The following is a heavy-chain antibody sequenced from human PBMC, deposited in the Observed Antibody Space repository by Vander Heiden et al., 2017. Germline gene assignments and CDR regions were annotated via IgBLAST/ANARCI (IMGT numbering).Heavy chain of an antibody. Sequence: QLQLQESGPGLVKPSETLSLTCTVSGGSISSSSYYWGWIRQPPGKGLEWIGSSYYSGSTYYNPSLKSRVTISVDTSKNQFSLKLSSVTAADTAVYYCARHRKQWLAFFDYWGQGTLVTVSS. CDR3: ARHRKQWLAFFDY. D-gene: IGHD6-19*01. CDR1: GGSISSSSYY. CDR2: SYYSGST. J-gene: IGHJ4*02. V-gene: IGHV4-39*01.